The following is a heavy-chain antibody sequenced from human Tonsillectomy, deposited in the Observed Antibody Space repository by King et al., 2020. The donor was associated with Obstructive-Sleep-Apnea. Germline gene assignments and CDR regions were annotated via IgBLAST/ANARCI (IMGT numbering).Heavy chain of an antibody. J-gene: IGHJ4*01. Sequence: QVQLVESGGGVVQPGRSLRLSCAASGFTFSSYAMHWVRQAPGKGLEWVAVISYDGSNKYYADSVKGRFTISRDNSKNTLYLQMNSLRAEDTAVYYCARRGIVGATGVYYFDYWGHGTLVTVSS. V-gene: IGHV3-30*04. CDR3: ARRGIVGATGVYYFDY. CDR2: ISYDGSNK. D-gene: IGHD1-26*01. CDR1: GFTFSSYA.